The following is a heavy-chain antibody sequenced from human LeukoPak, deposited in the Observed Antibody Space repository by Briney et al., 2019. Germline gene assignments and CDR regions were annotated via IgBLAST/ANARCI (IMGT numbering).Heavy chain of an antibody. CDR1: GYTFTSYG. J-gene: IGHJ5*02. CDR2: ISAYNGNT. V-gene: IGHV1-18*01. D-gene: IGHD1-7*01. Sequence: ASVKVSCKASGYTFTSYGISWVRQAPGQGLEGMGCISAYNGNTNYAQKLKGRVTMTTDTSKSTAYMELRSLRSDVTAVYYCARGAGDLTVTTEIFDPWVQGRLVTVSS. CDR3: ARGAGDLTVTTEIFDP.